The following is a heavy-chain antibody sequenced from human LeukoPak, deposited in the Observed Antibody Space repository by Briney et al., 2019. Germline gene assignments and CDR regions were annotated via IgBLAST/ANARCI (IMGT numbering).Heavy chain of an antibody. Sequence: SSGTLSLTCTVSGGSISSSSYYWGWIRQPPGKGLEWIGSIYCSGSTYHNPSLKSRVTISVDTSKNQFSLKLSSVTAADTAVYYCARLRWFDPWGQGTLVTVSS. J-gene: IGHJ5*02. CDR3: ARLRWFDP. CDR2: IYCSGST. V-gene: IGHV4-39*01. CDR1: GGSISSSSYY.